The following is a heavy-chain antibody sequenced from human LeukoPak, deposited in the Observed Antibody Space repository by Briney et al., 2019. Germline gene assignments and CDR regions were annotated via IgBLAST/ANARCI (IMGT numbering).Heavy chain of an antibody. CDR2: ITPNSGGT. D-gene: IGHD3-22*01. J-gene: IGHJ4*02. CDR1: GYTFTGYY. V-gene: IGHV1-2*02. CDR3: ARGYYYDSSGSSGAYY. Sequence: GAPVKVSCKASGYTFTGYYMHWVRQAPGRGLEWMGWITPNSGGTNYAQKFHGRVTMTRETSNSTAYMELSRLRSDDTAVYYCARGYYYDSSGSSGAYYWGQGTLVTVSS.